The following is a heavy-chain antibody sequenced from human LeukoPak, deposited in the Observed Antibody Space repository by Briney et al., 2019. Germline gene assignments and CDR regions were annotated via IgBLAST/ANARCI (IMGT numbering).Heavy chain of an antibody. CDR1: GFTFSTYG. V-gene: IGHV3-30*03. D-gene: IGHD2-2*01. Sequence: PGGSLRLSCAASGFTFSTYGMHWVRQAPGKGLEWVAVISYDGSKKYYADSVKGRFTFSRDNSKNTLYLQMNSLRAEDTAVYYCARGWVVPAAIDAFDIWGQGTMVTVSS. CDR2: ISYDGSKK. CDR3: ARGWVVPAAIDAFDI. J-gene: IGHJ3*02.